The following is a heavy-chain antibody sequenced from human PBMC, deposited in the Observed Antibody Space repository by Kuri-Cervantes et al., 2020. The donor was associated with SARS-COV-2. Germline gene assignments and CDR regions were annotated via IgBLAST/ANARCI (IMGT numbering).Heavy chain of an antibody. CDR2: MNPNSGNT. D-gene: IGHD3-3*01. CDR3: ARGDFWSRPFDY. V-gene: IGHV1-8*03. J-gene: IGHJ4*02. CDR1: GYTFTSYD. Sequence: ASVKVSCKASGYTFTSYDINWVRQATGQGLEWMGWMNPNSGNTGYAQKFQGRVTITRNTSISTTYMELSSLRSEDTAVYYCARGDFWSRPFDYWGQGTLVTVSS.